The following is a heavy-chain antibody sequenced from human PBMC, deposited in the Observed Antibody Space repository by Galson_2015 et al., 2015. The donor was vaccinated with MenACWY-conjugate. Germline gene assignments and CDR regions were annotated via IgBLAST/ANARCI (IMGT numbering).Heavy chain of an antibody. D-gene: IGHD6-19*01. V-gene: IGHV3-15*07. Sequence: SLRLSCAASGFTFRNAWMNWVRQAPGKRLEWVGRIKSKADGGTTDYAAPVKGRFTISRDDSKNTVYLQMSSLKTEDTAVYYCSTGGWYFDYWGQGTLVTVSS. CDR3: STGGWYFDY. CDR2: IKSKADGGTT. CDR1: GFTFRNAW. J-gene: IGHJ4*02.